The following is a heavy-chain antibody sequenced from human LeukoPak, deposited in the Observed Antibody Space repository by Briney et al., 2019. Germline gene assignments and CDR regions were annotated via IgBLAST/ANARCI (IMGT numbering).Heavy chain of an antibody. J-gene: IGHJ4*02. CDR3: AKDRLGSGKTQFDY. D-gene: IGHD3-10*01. V-gene: IGHV3-23*01. Sequence: SRDNSKSTLYLQMNSLRTEDTAVYYCAKDRLGSGKTQFDYWGQGTLVTVSS.